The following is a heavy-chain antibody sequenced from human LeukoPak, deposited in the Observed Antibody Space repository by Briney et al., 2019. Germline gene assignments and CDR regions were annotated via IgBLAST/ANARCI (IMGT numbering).Heavy chain of an antibody. D-gene: IGHD3-22*01. V-gene: IGHV4-34*01. CDR3: ARATDTYYYDSSGRGAGRFDY. Sequence: SETLSLTCAVYGGSFSGYYWSWIRQPPGKGLEWIGEINHSGSTNYNPSLKSRVTISVDTSKNRFSLKLSSVTAADTAVYYCARATDTYYYDSSGRGAGRFDYWGQGTLVTVSS. CDR2: INHSGST. CDR1: GGSFSGYY. J-gene: IGHJ4*02.